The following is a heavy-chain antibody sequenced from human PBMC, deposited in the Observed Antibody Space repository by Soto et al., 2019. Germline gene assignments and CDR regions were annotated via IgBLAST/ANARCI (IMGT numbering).Heavy chain of an antibody. J-gene: IGHJ4*02. V-gene: IGHV3-21*01. CDR3: ARGTGIEDHFDY. CDR1: GFTFSSYS. CDR2: ISRSSTYI. D-gene: IGHD1-1*01. Sequence: GGSLRLSCAASGFTFSSYSMNWVRQAPGKGLEWVSSISRSSTYIYYADSVQGRFTISRDNAKNSLYLQVNSLRAEDTAVYYCARGTGIEDHFDYWGRGTLVTVSS.